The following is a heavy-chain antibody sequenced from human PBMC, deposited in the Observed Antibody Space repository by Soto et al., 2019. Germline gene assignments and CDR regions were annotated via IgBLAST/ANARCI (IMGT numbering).Heavy chain of an antibody. J-gene: IGHJ4*02. CDR1: GFTGRISD. CDR3: AKGKYCHSTTGFDY. Sequence: PGGSLRLSCAGAGFTGRISDMTWVRQVPGKGLEWVSIRYSDGRSYHAESVKGRFTISTDDSENTLYLQMSSLRAEDTDVYYCAKGKYCHSTTGFDYWGQGTEVTVSS. D-gene: IGHD2-2*01. V-gene: IGHV3-66*01. CDR2: RYSDGRS.